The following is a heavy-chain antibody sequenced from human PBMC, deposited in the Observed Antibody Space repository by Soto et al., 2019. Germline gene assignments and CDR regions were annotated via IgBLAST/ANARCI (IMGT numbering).Heavy chain of an antibody. D-gene: IGHD3-10*01. CDR1: GLAFGNYA. Sequence: GGSLRLSCRASGLAFGNYAMNWVRQVPGRGLEWVAGVNTNGRSTYYADSVRGRFTISRDNSKITVYLQMNSLRAEDTAVYYCAKDRALNYFYGMDAWGQGTTVTVSS. CDR3: AKDRALNYFYGMDA. V-gene: IGHV3-23*01. CDR2: VNTNGRST. J-gene: IGHJ6*02.